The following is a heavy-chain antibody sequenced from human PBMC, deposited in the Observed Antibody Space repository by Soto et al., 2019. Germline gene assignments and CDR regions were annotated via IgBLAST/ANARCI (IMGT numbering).Heavy chain of an antibody. CDR1: GGSISSGGYF. J-gene: IGHJ6*02. D-gene: IGHD6-6*01. V-gene: IGHV4-31*03. CDR2: IYYSGRS. Sequence: QVQLQESGPGLVKPSQTLSLTCTVSGGSISSGGYFWSWIRQHPGKGLEWIGVIYYSGRSYYRPYLKGRVTITVDTSKNQFSLKLSSVPAADTAVYYCAREGAAPYYYYGMDVWGQGTTVTVSS. CDR3: AREGAAPYYYYGMDV.